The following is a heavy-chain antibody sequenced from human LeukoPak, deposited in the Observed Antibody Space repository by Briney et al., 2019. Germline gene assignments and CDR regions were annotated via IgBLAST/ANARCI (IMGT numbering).Heavy chain of an antibody. D-gene: IGHD3-3*01. CDR1: GFTFSSYS. V-gene: IGHV3-48*01. CDR3: ARDLGETYYDFWSGYPAY. CDR2: ISSSSSTI. Sequence: GGSLRLSCAASGFTFSSYSMNWVRQAPGKGLEWGSYISSSSSTIYYADSVKGRFTIFRDNANNSLYLQMNSLRAEDTAVYYCARDLGETYYDFWSGYPAYWGQGTLVTVSS. J-gene: IGHJ4*02.